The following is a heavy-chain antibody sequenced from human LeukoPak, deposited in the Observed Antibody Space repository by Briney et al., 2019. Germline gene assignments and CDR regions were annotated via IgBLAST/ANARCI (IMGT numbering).Heavy chain of an antibody. CDR1: GGSISSSGYY. CDR2: IYYSGST. Sequence: PSETLSLTCTASGGSISSSGYYWSWIRQHPGKGLEWIGYIYYSGSTHYNPSLKSRVTISVDTSKNQFSLKLSSVTAADTAVYYCASYRGPSPLLYNWFDPWGQGTLVTVSS. V-gene: IGHV4-31*03. J-gene: IGHJ5*02. CDR3: ASYRGPSPLLYNWFDP. D-gene: IGHD2-15*01.